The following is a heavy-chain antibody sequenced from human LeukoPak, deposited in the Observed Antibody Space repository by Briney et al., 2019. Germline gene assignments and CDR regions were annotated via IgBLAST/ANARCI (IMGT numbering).Heavy chain of an antibody. J-gene: IGHJ5*01. CDR3: ARTHYIGMVRTYWFDS. Sequence: SGPTLVKPTQTLTLTCTFSGFSLSTSGVGVGWIRQPPGKALEWLALIYWEDDKSYIPSLKSRLTITKATSKNRVVLTMTNMDPVDTSTYYCARTHYIGMVRTYWFDSWGQGTLVTVSS. V-gene: IGHV2-5*02. CDR1: GFSLSTSGVG. D-gene: IGHD3-10*01. CDR2: IYWEDDK.